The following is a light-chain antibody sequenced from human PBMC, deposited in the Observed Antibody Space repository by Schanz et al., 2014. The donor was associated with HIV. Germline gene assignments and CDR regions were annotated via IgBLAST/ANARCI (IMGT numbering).Light chain of an antibody. J-gene: IGLJ2*01. Sequence: QSVLTQPPSVSGAPGQRVTISCTGSSSNIGAGYDVHWYQQLPGTAPKLLISGNSNRPSGVPDRFSGSKSGTSASLAITGLQPEDEADYFCQSYDKSLSVVIFGGGTKLTVL. CDR1: SSNIGAGYD. CDR3: QSYDKSLSVVI. CDR2: GNS. V-gene: IGLV1-40*01.